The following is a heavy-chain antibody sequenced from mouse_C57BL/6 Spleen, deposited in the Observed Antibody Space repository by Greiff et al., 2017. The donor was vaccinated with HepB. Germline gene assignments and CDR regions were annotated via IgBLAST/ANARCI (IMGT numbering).Heavy chain of an antibody. Sequence: VQLQQSGAELVKPGASLKMSCKASGYTFTTYPIYWMKQNHGKSLEWIGNFHPYNDDTKYNEKFKGKATLTVEKSSSTVYLELSRLTSDDAAVYCGARRGSSGWFAYWGQGTLVTVSA. J-gene: IGHJ3*01. CDR3: ARRGSSGWFAY. CDR1: GYTFTTYP. D-gene: IGHD1-3*01. V-gene: IGHV1-47*01. CDR2: FHPYNDDT.